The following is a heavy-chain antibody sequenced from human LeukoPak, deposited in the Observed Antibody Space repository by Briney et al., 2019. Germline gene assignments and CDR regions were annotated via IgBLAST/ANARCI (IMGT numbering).Heavy chain of an antibody. CDR1: GGTFSSYA. J-gene: IGHJ5*02. D-gene: IGHD3-10*01. Sequence: AASVKVSCKASGGTFSSYAISWVRQAPGQGLEWMGRIIPILGIANYAQKFQGRVTITADKSTSTAYMELSSLRSEDTAVYYCARGTLLWFGELGATFDPWGQGTLVTVSS. CDR3: ARGTLLWFGELGATFDP. V-gene: IGHV1-69*04. CDR2: IIPILGIA.